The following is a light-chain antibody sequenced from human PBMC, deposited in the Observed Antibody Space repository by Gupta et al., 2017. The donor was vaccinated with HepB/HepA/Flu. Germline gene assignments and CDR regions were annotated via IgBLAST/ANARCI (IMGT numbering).Light chain of an antibody. J-gene: IGKJ2*01. Sequence: EIVMTQSPATLSVSPGERATLSCRASHSVSSNLAWYQQKPGQAPRLLIYGASTRATGIPARCSGSGSGTEFTLTISSLQSEDFAVYYCQQYNNWHTFGQGTKLEIK. CDR3: QQYNNWHT. CDR2: GAS. V-gene: IGKV3-15*01. CDR1: HSVSSN.